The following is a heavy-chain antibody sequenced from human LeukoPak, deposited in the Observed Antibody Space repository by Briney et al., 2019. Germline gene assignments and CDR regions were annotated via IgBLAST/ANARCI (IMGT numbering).Heavy chain of an antibody. Sequence: SQTLSLTCAISGDSVSSTTTAWNWIRQSPSGGLEWLGRTYYTSKWTTDYAVSVKGRITVNPNTSNNQFSLQLNSVTPEDTAVYYCARGYWAYGMDVWGPGTTVTVSS. CDR1: GDSVSSTTTA. J-gene: IGHJ6*02. V-gene: IGHV6-1*01. D-gene: IGHD6-13*01. CDR2: TYYTSKWTT. CDR3: ARGYWAYGMDV.